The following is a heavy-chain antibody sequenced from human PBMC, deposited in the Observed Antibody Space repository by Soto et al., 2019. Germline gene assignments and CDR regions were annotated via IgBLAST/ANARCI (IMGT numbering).Heavy chain of an antibody. V-gene: IGHV3-7*01. CDR2: IKHDGSEK. CDR1: GFTFSSYW. CDR3: ARAPTFYDFWSGDKFLQL. J-gene: IGHJ1*01. D-gene: IGHD3-3*01. Sequence: GGSLRLSCAASGFTFSSYWMSWVRQAPGKGLEWVASIKHDGSEKYYVDSVKGRFTISRNNANNSLFLQMTTLRAEDTAIYYCARAPTFYDFWSGDKFLQLSGQGTLVTVSS.